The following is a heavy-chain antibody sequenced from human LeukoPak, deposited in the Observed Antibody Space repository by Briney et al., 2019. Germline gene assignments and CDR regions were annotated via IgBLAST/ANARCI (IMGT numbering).Heavy chain of an antibody. V-gene: IGHV3-74*01. CDR1: GFVFSSYW. Sequence: GGSLRLSCAAAGFVFSSYWMHWVRQAPGKGLVWVSQINSDGTTTRHADSVKGRFTISRDNAKKTLYLQMNSLRAEDTAVYYCARVGDCNGNCFYSYWGQGALVTVSS. D-gene: IGHD2-21*02. CDR3: ARVGDCNGNCFYSY. CDR2: INSDGTTT. J-gene: IGHJ4*02.